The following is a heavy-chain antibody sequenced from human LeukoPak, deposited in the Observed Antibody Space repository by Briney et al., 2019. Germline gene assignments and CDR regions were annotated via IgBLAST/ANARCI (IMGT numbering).Heavy chain of an antibody. D-gene: IGHD5-12*01. CDR1: GGSISSGDYY. Sequence: SQTLSLTCTVSGGSISSGDYYWSWIRQPPGKGLEWIGYIYYIGSTYYNPSLKSRVTISVDTSKNQFSLKLSSVTAADTAVYYCAREATYSGYANYGMDVWGQGTTVTVSS. CDR2: IYYIGST. V-gene: IGHV4-30-4*01. CDR3: AREATYSGYANYGMDV. J-gene: IGHJ6*02.